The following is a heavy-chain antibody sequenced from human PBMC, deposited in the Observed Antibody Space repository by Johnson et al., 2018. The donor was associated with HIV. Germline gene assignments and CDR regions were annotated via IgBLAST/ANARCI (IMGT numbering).Heavy chain of an antibody. V-gene: IGHV3-20*04. Sequence: VQLVESGGGVVRPGGSLRLSCAASGFTFDDYGMSWVRQAPGKGLEWVSGINWNGGSTGYADSVKGRFTISRDNSKNTLYLQMNSLRPEDTAVYYCARDGTTGPSGDAFDIWGQGTMVTVSS. CDR2: INWNGGST. CDR1: GFTFDDYG. CDR3: ARDGTTGPSGDAFDI. D-gene: IGHD1-14*01. J-gene: IGHJ3*02.